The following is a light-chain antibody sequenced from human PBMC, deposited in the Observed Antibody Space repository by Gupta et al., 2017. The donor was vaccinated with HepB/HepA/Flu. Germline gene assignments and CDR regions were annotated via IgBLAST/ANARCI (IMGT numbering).Light chain of an antibody. V-gene: IGLV1-51*02. J-gene: IGLJ1*01. Sequence: QSVFTQPPSLSPAPGQKVTIYCSGSSSNIGNNHVSWYQQLPGTAPKLLMFENNDRPSGIPDRFSGSKSATSATLSITGLQTGDEADYYCGAWDSSLGAYVFGTGTKVTVL. CDR2: ENN. CDR1: SSNIGNNH. CDR3: GAWDSSLGAYV.